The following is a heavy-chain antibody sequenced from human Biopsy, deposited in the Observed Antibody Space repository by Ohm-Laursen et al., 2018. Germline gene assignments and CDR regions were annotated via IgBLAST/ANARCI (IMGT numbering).Heavy chain of an antibody. Sequence: SSVKVSCNASGGTFINYAISWVRQAPGQGLEWMGGINPMFGTANYAQMFQGRVTISADESTSTSYMELSSLTTEDTAIYYCARGPHSGSHSCFDYWGRGTLVTVSS. J-gene: IGHJ4*02. V-gene: IGHV1-69*01. CDR2: INPMFGTA. D-gene: IGHD1-26*01. CDR1: GGTFINYA. CDR3: ARGPHSGSHSCFDY.